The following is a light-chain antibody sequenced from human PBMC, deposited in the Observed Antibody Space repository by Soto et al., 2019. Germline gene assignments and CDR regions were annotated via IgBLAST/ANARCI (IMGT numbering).Light chain of an antibody. J-gene: IGLJ2*01. V-gene: IGLV2-23*01. CDR3: RSYAGSNTVI. CDR1: SSDVGRFNL. CDR2: EGT. Sequence: QAALTQPASVSGSPGQSITISCTGTSSDVGRFNLVSWYQQHPGKAPKLMIYEGTKRPSGLSNRFSGSKSGNTASLTISGLQAEDEADYYCRSYAGSNTVIFGGGTKLTVL.